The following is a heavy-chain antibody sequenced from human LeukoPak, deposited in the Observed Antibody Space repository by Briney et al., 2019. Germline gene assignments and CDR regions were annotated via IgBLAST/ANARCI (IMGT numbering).Heavy chain of an antibody. CDR2: ISGSADNT. J-gene: IGHJ6*02. Sequence: GGSLRLSCTASGFTLSSYAMSWVRQAPGEGLEWVSTISGSADNTNYAEAVKGRFTISRDNSKNTMYLQMNSLRAEDTAVYYCAKGAHSGYDPYYYYYYGMDVWGQGTTVTVSS. CDR3: AKGAHSGYDPYYYYYYGMDV. V-gene: IGHV3-23*01. CDR1: GFTLSSYA. D-gene: IGHD5-12*01.